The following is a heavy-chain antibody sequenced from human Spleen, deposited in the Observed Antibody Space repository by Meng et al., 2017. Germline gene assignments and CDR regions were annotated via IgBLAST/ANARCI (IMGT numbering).Heavy chain of an antibody. CDR2: VNSDGSRT. V-gene: IGHV3-74*01. D-gene: IGHD3-22*01. J-gene: IGHJ4*02. CDR3: ARDGSKVHYYDSSGFDYYFDY. Sequence: GESLKISCAASGFTISSYWMHWVRQAPGKGLVWVSHVNSDGSRTSYADSVKGRFTISRGNARNTLYLQMDSLRAEDTAVYYCARDGSKVHYYDSSGFDYYFDYWGQGTLVTVSS. CDR1: GFTISSYW.